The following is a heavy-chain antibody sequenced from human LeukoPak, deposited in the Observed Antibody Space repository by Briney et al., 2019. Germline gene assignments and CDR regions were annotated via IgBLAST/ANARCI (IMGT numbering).Heavy chain of an antibody. CDR1: GGTFSSYA. J-gene: IGHJ3*02. V-gene: IGHV1-2*02. CDR2: INPSSGGT. Sequence: ASVKVSCKASGGTFSSYAISWVRQAPGQGLEWMGWINPSSGGTDYAQKFQGRVTMTRDTSISTAYMELSSLKSDDTAVYYCARDGVYSRNFDAFDIWGQGTMVTVSS. D-gene: IGHD6-13*01. CDR3: ARDGVYSRNFDAFDI.